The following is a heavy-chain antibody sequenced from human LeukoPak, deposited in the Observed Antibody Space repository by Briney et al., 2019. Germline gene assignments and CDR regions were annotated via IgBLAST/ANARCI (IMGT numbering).Heavy chain of an antibody. CDR2: IYTGGNT. V-gene: IGHV3-53*01. Sequence: GESLRLSCAAPEFIVSSSHISWVRQAPGKGLEWVSVIYTGGNTYYADSVKGRFTVSRDNSKNTLYLQMNSLRAEDTAVYYCAGVYNYGFDYWGPGTLVTVSS. J-gene: IGHJ4*02. CDR1: EFIVSSSH. D-gene: IGHD5-18*01. CDR3: AGVYNYGFDY.